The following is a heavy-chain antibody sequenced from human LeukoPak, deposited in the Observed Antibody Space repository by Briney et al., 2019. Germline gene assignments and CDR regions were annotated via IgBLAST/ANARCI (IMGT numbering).Heavy chain of an antibody. CDR1: GFTFSSYS. Sequence: GGSLRLSCAASGFTFSSYSMNWVRQAPGKGLEWVSSISSSSSYIYYADSVKGRFTISRDNAKNSLYLQMNSLRAEDTAVYYCARDREDYYDGLGAFDIWGQGTMVTVSS. D-gene: IGHD3-22*01. CDR3: ARDREDYYDGLGAFDI. J-gene: IGHJ3*02. V-gene: IGHV3-21*01. CDR2: ISSSSSYI.